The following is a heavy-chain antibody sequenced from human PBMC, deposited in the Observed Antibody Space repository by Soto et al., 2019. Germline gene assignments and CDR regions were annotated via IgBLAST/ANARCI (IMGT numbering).Heavy chain of an antibody. CDR2: IGGSGGSI. CDR1: GLTFSTFS. CDR3: AREFAWALDS. Sequence: GMYLRLSCAASGLTFSTFSMNWVRQAPGKGLEWLSYIGGSGGSISYADSVKGRFTISRDNGKNTLYLQMSSLRDEDTAVYYCAREFAWALDSSGKGALGTASS. V-gene: IGHV3-48*02. J-gene: IGHJ4*02. D-gene: IGHD1-26*01.